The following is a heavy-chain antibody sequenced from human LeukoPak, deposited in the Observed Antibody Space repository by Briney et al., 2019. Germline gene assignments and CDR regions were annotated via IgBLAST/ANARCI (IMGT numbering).Heavy chain of an antibody. CDR2: ISWDSVTI. CDR3: AKLDIVAITARDFDY. D-gene: IGHD5-12*01. Sequence: PGRSLRLSCSVSGFTLEDFAMHWVRQAPGNGLEWVAQISWDSVTIRYADSVKGRFTISRDNSKNTLYLQMNSLRAEDTAVYYGAKLDIVAITARDFDYWGQGTLVTVSS. J-gene: IGHJ4*02. CDR1: GFTLEDFA. V-gene: IGHV3-9*01.